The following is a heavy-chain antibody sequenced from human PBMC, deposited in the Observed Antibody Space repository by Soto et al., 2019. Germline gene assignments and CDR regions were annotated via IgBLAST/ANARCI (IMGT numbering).Heavy chain of an antibody. V-gene: IGHV3-15*07. CDR1: GFSFSSAW. CDR2: IRTKPEGERP. D-gene: IGHD1-1*01. J-gene: IGHJ4*02. CDR3: TTGSNEGY. Sequence: EVQLLESGGGLVKPGGSLRLSCAASGFSFSSAWMNWVRQAPGKGLEWGGRIRTKPEGERPDYPAPVKGRFTISRDDSKTTLYLQMTSLKIEDTAVYYCTTGSNEGYWGQGTLVTVSS.